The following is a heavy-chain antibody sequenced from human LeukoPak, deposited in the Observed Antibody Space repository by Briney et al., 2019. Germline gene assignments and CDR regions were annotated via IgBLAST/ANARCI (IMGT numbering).Heavy chain of an antibody. J-gene: IGHJ4*02. Sequence: GGSLRLSCATPGYTLSNYAVSWVRQAPGKGLERISSISGNGGTTSYADSVKGRFTISSDNSKQTLDQQMNSLRDEHTAVYYCAKDPYRASSGHVDYWGQETPVTVSS. CDR1: GYTLSNYA. D-gene: IGHD5-12*01. V-gene: IGHV3-23*01. CDR3: AKDPYRASSGHVDY. CDR2: ISGNGGTT.